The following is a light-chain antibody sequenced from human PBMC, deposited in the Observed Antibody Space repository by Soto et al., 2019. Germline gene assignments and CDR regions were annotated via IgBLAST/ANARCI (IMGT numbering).Light chain of an antibody. V-gene: IGLV2-23*02. CDR3: SSYAGLATYVL. J-gene: IGLJ2*01. Sequence: QSVPTQLASVSGSPGQSITISCTGTNNDVGSYDLVSWYRQSPAEAPKLIIYDVTKRPPGVSDRFSASKSGNTASLTISGLQPEDEADYYCSSYAGLATYVLFGGATQLTVL. CDR1: NNDVGSYDL. CDR2: DVT.